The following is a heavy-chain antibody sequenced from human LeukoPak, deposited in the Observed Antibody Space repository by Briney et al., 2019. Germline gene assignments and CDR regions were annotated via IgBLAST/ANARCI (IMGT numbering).Heavy chain of an antibody. J-gene: IGHJ4*02. CDR1: GYTFTSYG. D-gene: IGHD2-15*01. Sequence: ASVKVSCKASGYTFTSYGISWVRQAPGQGLEWMGWISAYNGNTNYAQKLQGRVTMTTDTSTSTAYMELRSLRSDDTAVYYCARLSGGILTNQIDYWGQGTLVTVSS. CDR2: ISAYNGNT. CDR3: ARLSGGILTNQIDY. V-gene: IGHV1-18*01.